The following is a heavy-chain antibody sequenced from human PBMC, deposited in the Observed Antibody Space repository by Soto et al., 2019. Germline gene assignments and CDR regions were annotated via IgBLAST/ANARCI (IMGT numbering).Heavy chain of an antibody. CDR2: IWYDGSNK. D-gene: IGHD3-3*01. V-gene: IGHV3-33*01. CDR3: ARDLGLVSQVKPLDYYYYYMDV. Sequence: QVQLVESGGGVVQPGRSLRLSRAASGFTFSSYGMHWVRQAPGKGLEWVAVIWYDGSNKYYADSVKGRFTISRDNSKNTLYLQMNSLRAEDTAVYYCARDLGLVSQVKPLDYYYYYMDVWGKGTTVTVSS. J-gene: IGHJ6*03. CDR1: GFTFSSYG.